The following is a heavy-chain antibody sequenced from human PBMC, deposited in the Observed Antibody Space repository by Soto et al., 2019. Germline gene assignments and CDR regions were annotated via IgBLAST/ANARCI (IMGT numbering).Heavy chain of an antibody. D-gene: IGHD2-15*01. J-gene: IGHJ6*02. Sequence: QVTLKESGPVLVKPTETLTLTCTVSGFSLSNARMGVSWIRQPPGKALEWLAHIFSNDEKSYSTSLKSRLTISKDTYKSQVVLTMPNMDPVDTATYYCARFRTVVAAPYYYYYYGMDVWGQGTKVTVSS. V-gene: IGHV2-26*01. CDR1: GFSLSNARMG. CDR3: ARFRTVVAAPYYYYYYGMDV. CDR2: IFSNDEK.